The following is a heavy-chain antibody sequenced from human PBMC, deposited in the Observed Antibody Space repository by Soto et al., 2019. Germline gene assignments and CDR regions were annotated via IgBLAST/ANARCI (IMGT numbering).Heavy chain of an antibody. CDR1: SGSISSGVDY. D-gene: IGHD3-3*01. Sequence: SETLSLTCTLASGSISSGVDYWSGIRDHPGKGLEGIGYIYYSGITYYNPSLKRRVTISVDTSKNQFYLKLSSVTAADQALYYCAEVPDRLDGVGYWGQGTRGTAS. V-gene: IGHV4-31*03. CDR3: AEVPDRLDGVGY. J-gene: IGHJ4*02. CDR2: IYYSGIT.